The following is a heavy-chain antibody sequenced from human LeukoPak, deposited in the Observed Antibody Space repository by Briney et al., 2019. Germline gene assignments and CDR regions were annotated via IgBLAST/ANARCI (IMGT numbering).Heavy chain of an antibody. V-gene: IGHV3-20*04. D-gene: IGHD3-22*01. Sequence: GGSLRLSCAASGFTFDDYGMSWVRQAPGKGLEWVSGINWNGVSTGYVDSVKGRFTISRDNSKNTLYLQMNNLRAEDTAVYYCATHYYDSSGYYYDHAFDIWGQGTMVTVSS. CDR2: INWNGVST. CDR3: ATHYYDSSGYYYDHAFDI. J-gene: IGHJ3*02. CDR1: GFTFDDYG.